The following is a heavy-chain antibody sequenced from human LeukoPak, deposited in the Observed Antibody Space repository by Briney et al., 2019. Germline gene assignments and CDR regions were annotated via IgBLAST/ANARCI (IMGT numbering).Heavy chain of an antibody. D-gene: IGHD2/OR15-2a*01. J-gene: IGHJ6*03. CDR2: IWFDGSIE. CDR1: GFAFNTYG. Sequence: GGSLRLSCAASGFAFNTYGRHWTRQAPGKGLEWVGVIWFDGSIEYYADSVKGRFTISRDHSMNTLYLQMDSLRAEDTAVYYCARGNSHYYYYMDVWGKGPTVTVSS. CDR3: ARGNSHYYYYMDV. V-gene: IGHV3-33*01.